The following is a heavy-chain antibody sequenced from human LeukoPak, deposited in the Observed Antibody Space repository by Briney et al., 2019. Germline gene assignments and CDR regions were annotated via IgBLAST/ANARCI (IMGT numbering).Heavy chain of an antibody. V-gene: IGHV3-7*01. Sequence: GGSLRPSCAASGFSFNSDWMDWVRQAPGKGLEWVANIKHDESEKNYLDSVKGRFTISRDNAQNSLYLQMNGLRVEDTAVYYCTRRLDDWGQGTLVTVSS. CDR3: TRRLDD. D-gene: IGHD3-16*01. J-gene: IGHJ4*02. CDR2: IKHDESEK. CDR1: GFSFNSDW.